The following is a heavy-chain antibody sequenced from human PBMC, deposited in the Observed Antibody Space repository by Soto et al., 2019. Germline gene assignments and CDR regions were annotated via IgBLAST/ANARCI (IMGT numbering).Heavy chain of an antibody. V-gene: IGHV1-46*03. CDR2: INPSGGST. CDR3: ARDSSGDLVDY. CDR1: GYTFTSYY. Sequence: ASVKVSCKASGYTFTSYYMHWVRQAPGQGLEWMGIINPSGGSTSYAQRFQGRVTMTRDTSTSTVYMELSSLRSEDTAVYYRARDSSGDLVDYWGQGTLVTVSS. J-gene: IGHJ4*02. D-gene: IGHD4-17*01.